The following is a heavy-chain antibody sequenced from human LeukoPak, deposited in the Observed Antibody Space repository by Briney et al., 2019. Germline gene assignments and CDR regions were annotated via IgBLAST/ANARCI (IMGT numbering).Heavy chain of an antibody. CDR3: ARDVTYYYGSGSYYNRLWFDP. D-gene: IGHD3-10*01. CDR2: IYYSGST. J-gene: IGHJ5*02. CDR1: GGSISSYY. V-gene: IGHV4-59*01. Sequence: SETLSLTCTVSGGSISSYYWSWIRQPPGKGLEWIGYIYYSGSTNYNPSLKSRVTISVDTSKNQFSLKLSSVTAADTAVYYCARDVTYYYGSGSYYNRLWFDPWAREPWSPSPQ.